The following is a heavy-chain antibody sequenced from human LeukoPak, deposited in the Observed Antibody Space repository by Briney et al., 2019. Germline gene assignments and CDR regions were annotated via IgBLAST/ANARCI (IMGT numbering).Heavy chain of an antibody. J-gene: IGHJ5*02. V-gene: IGHV4-34*01. CDR3: ASSPGRHSSGYYYRSFP. CDR2: INHSGST. CDR1: GGSFSGYY. Sequence: PSETLSLTCAVYGGSFSGYYWSWIRQPPGKGLEWIGEINHSGSTNYNPSLKSRVTISVDTSKNQFSLKLSSVTAADTAVYYCASSPGRHSSGYYYRSFPWGQGTLVTVSS. D-gene: IGHD3-22*01.